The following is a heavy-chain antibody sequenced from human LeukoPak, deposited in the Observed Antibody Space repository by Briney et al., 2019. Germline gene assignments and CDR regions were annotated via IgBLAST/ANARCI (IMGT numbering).Heavy chain of an antibody. J-gene: IGHJ4*02. Sequence: ESGPTLVNPTQSLTLTCTFSGFSLSTGGMCVSWIRQPPGKALEWLARIDWDDDKYYSTSLKTRLTISKDTSKNQVVLTMTNMDPVDTATYYCARIRGSRYYFDYWGQGTLVTVSS. V-gene: IGHV2-70*11. CDR3: ARIRGSRYYFDY. CDR1: GFSLSTGGMC. D-gene: IGHD6-13*01. CDR2: IDWDDDK.